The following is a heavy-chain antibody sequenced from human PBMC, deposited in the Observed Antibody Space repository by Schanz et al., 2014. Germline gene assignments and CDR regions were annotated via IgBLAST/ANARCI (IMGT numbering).Heavy chain of an antibody. CDR1: GFTVSSNY. V-gene: IGHV3-66*01. CDR3: ERFQSPHQPFDY. CDR2: SWNGGFI. D-gene: IGHD2-2*01. J-gene: IGHJ4*02. Sequence: EVQLVESGGGLVQPGGSLRLSCAASGFTVSSNYMSWVRQAPGKGLEWVSGISWNGGFIAYGDAVKGRFTISRDNAKNTLYLQMYSLRTEDTAVYYCERFQSPHQPFDYWGQGTLVTVSS.